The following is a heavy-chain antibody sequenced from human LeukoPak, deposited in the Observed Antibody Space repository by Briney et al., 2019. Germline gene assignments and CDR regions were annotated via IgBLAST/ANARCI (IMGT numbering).Heavy chain of an antibody. V-gene: IGHV4-34*01. J-gene: IGHJ6*03. CDR1: GGSFSGYY. CDR2: INHSGST. Sequence: SETLSLTCAVYGGSFSGYYWSWIRPPPGKGLEWIGEINHSGSTNYNPSLKSRVTISVDTSKNQFSLKLSSVTAADTAVYYCARGPVYYYYYMDVWGKGTTVTVSS. CDR3: ARGPVYYYYYMDV.